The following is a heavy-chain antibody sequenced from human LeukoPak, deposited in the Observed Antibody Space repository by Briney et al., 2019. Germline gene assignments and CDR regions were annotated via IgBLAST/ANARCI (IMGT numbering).Heavy chain of an antibody. V-gene: IGHV3-30*01. CDR1: GFTFSSYA. J-gene: IGHJ6*03. D-gene: IGHD3-3*01. Sequence: GGSLRLSCAASGFTFSSYAMHWVRQAPGKGLEWVAVISYDGSNKYYADSVKGRFTISRDNSKNTLYLQMNSLRAEDTAVYYCARSLETLDYYYYYMDVWGKGTTVTVSS. CDR2: ISYDGSNK. CDR3: ARSLETLDYYYYYMDV.